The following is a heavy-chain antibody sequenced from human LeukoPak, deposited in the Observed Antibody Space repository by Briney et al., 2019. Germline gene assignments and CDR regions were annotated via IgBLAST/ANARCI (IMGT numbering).Heavy chain of an antibody. CDR3: ARDGNQWLVRYNWFDP. Sequence: SETLSLTCTVSGGSISSSSYYWGWIRQPPGKGLEWIGSIYYSGSTYYNPSLKSRVTISVDTSKNQFSLKLSSVTATDTAVYYCARDGNQWLVRYNWFDPWGQGILVTVSS. J-gene: IGHJ5*02. V-gene: IGHV4-39*07. CDR2: IYYSGST. CDR1: GGSISSSSYY. D-gene: IGHD6-19*01.